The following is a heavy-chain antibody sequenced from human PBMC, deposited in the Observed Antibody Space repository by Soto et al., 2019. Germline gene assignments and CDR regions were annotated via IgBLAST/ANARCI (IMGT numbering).Heavy chain of an antibody. CDR1: GFTFSSYA. Sequence: QVQLVESGGGVVQPGRSLRLSCAASGFTFSSYAMHWVRQAPGKGLEWVAVISYDGSNKYYADSVKGRFTISRDNSKNTLYLQMNSLRAEDTALYYCARVTIAVAGTAGCFDLWGRGTLVTISS. CDR2: ISYDGSNK. V-gene: IGHV3-30-3*01. J-gene: IGHJ2*01. D-gene: IGHD6-19*01. CDR3: ARVTIAVAGTAGCFDL.